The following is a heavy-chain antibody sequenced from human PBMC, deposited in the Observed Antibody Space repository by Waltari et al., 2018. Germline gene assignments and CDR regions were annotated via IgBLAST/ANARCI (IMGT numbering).Heavy chain of an antibody. D-gene: IGHD1-26*01. J-gene: IGHJ3*01. CDR1: GGSLTSNRHY. CDR2: ISYTLSM. CDR3: SANTEASPGTAHLDV. Sequence: QLQLQESGQGLVKPAETLSLTCTVSGGSLTSNRHYWGWIRQPPGQGLEWLGTISYTLSMSRRPSRSTLVPIPIPSSKIQLSLTVGTGITADSTRYYCSANTEASPGTAHLDV. V-gene: IGHV4-39*01.